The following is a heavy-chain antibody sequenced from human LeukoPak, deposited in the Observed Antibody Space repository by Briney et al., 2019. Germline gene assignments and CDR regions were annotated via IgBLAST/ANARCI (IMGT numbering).Heavy chain of an antibody. D-gene: IGHD3-22*01. CDR2: INPSGGST. J-gene: IGHJ4*02. V-gene: IGHV1-46*01. Sequence: ASVKVSCKASGYTFTSYYMHWVRQAPGQGLEWMGIINPSGGSTSSAQKFQGRVTMTRDMSTSTVYIELSSLRSEDTAVYYCARITHIYYYDSSGYDDDYWGQGTLVTVSS. CDR1: GYTFTSYY. CDR3: ARITHIYYYDSSGYDDDY.